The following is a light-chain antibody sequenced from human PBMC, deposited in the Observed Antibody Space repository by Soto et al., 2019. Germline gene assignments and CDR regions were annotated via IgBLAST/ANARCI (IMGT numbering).Light chain of an antibody. V-gene: IGKV3-15*01. Sequence: ETVMTQSPATLSVSPGERATLSCGASESVRNKLVGYLQKPGQAPRLLIHEASTRTTGITARFSSRGSGTEFTLPISSLQSEDGEVYYCQQHNSWPRTFGGGTKVEI. CDR3: QQHNSWPRT. CDR2: EAS. J-gene: IGKJ4*02. CDR1: ESVRNK.